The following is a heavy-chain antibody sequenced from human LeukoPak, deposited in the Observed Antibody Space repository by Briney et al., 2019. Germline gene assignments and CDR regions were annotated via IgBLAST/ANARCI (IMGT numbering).Heavy chain of an antibody. D-gene: IGHD3-10*01. V-gene: IGHV3-53*01. CDR2: IYSGGST. Sequence: PAGGSLRLSCAASGFTVSSNYMSWVRQAPGKGLEWVSVIYSGGSTYYADSVKGRFTISRDNSKNTLYLQMNGLRAEDTAVYYCARDVLWFGGSYYYYYMDVWGKGTTVTVSS. J-gene: IGHJ6*03. CDR1: GFTVSSNY. CDR3: ARDVLWFGGSYYYYYMDV.